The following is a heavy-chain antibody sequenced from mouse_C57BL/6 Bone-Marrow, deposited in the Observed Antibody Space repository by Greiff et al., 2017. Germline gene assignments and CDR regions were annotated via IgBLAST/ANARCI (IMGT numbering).Heavy chain of an antibody. V-gene: IGHV1-63*01. CDR2: IYPGGGYT. J-gene: IGHJ4*01. CDR3: ARRGDGYRTYAMDY. D-gene: IGHD2-3*01. CDR1: GYTFTNYW. Sequence: QVQLQQSGAELVRPGTSVKMSCKASGYTFTNYWIGWAKQRPGHGLEWIGDIYPGGGYTNYNETFKGKATLTADKSSSTAYMQFSSLTSEDSAIYNCARRGDGYRTYAMDYGGQGTSVTVSS.